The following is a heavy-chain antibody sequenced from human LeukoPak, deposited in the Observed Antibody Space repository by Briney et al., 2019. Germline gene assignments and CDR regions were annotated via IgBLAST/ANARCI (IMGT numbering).Heavy chain of an antibody. D-gene: IGHD2-21*02. CDR2: IYYSGST. CDR3: ARSIVVVTAPFDY. Sequence: SETLSLTCTVSGGSISSSSYCWGWIRQPPGKGLEWIGSIYYSGSTYYNPSLKSRVTISVDTSKNQFSLKLSSVTAADTAVYYCARSIVVVTAPFDYWGQGTLVTVSS. V-gene: IGHV4-39*01. CDR1: GGSISSSSYC. J-gene: IGHJ4*02.